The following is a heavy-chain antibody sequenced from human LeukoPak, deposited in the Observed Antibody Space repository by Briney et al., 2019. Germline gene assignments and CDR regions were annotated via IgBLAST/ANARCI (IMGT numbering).Heavy chain of an antibody. D-gene: IGHD3-22*01. Sequence: ASVKVSCKASGYTFTSYGINWVRQATGQGLEWMGWMNPNSGNTGYAQKFQGRVTMTRNTSISTAYMELSSLRSEDTAVYYCAREYYYDSSGSEPFDYWGQGTLVTVSS. CDR2: MNPNSGNT. CDR1: GYTFTSYG. CDR3: AREYYYDSSGSEPFDY. V-gene: IGHV1-8*01. J-gene: IGHJ4*02.